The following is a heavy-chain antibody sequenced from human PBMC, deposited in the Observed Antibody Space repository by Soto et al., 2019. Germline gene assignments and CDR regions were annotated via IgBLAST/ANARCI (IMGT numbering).Heavy chain of an antibody. CDR3: ARRGGDYGEMGYYYYGMDV. CDR1: GYTFTSYG. Sequence: QVQLVQSGAEVKKPGASVKVSCKASGYTFTSYGISWVRQAPGQGLEWMGWISAYNGNTNYAQKLQGRVTMTTDTATSTDYMELRSLGSDETAVYYCARRGGDYGEMGYYYYGMDVWGQGTTVTVSS. CDR2: ISAYNGNT. D-gene: IGHD4-17*01. V-gene: IGHV1-18*01. J-gene: IGHJ6*02.